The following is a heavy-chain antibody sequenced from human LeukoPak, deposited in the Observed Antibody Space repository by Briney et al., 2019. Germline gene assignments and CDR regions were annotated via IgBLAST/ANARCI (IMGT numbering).Heavy chain of an antibody. D-gene: IGHD3-22*01. V-gene: IGHV1-69*05. CDR3: ARVSEDFYDSSGYYPFDY. Sequence: SVKVSCKASGGTFSSYAISWVRQAPGQGLEWMGRIIPIFGTANYAQKFQGRVTITTDESTSTAYMELSSLRSEDTAVYYCARVSEDFYDSSGYYPFDYWGQGTLVTVSS. J-gene: IGHJ4*02. CDR1: GGTFSSYA. CDR2: IIPIFGTA.